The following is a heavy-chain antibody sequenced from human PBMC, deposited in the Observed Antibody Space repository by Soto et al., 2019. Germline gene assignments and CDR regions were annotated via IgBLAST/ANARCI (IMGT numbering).Heavy chain of an antibody. D-gene: IGHD6-19*01. CDR1: GFSISSGYY. V-gene: IGHV4-38-2*01. CDR3: ARGEHWLYLSYFDV. J-gene: IGHJ4*02. Sequence: LSLTCALSGFSISSGYYWVSIRQPPGKGLEWIGNIYHRGSTYYNPSLKSRATISVDTSKNQFSLKLDSVTAADTAVYYCARGEHWLYLSYFDVWGQGTLVAVS. CDR2: IYHRGST.